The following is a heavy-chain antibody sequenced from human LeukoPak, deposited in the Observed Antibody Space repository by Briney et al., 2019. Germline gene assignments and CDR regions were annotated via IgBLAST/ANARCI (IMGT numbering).Heavy chain of an antibody. Sequence: PSETLSLTCTVSGGSISSYYWSWIRQPPGKGLEWIGYIYYSGSTNYNPSLKSRVTISVDTSKNQFSLKLSSVTAADTAVYYCARDRYGGFDYWGRGTLVTVSS. D-gene: IGHD1-26*01. J-gene: IGHJ4*02. CDR2: IYYSGST. V-gene: IGHV4-59*01. CDR3: ARDRYGGFDY. CDR1: GGSISSYY.